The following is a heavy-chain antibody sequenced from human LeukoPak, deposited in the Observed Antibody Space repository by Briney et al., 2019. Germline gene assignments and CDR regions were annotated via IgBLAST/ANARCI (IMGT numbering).Heavy chain of an antibody. Sequence: SETLSLTCTVSGFSISRNYYWGWIRQPPGKGLELIGNFDNSGATHYNPSLKSRVTISVDTSKDQVSLKVTSVTAADTAVYYCTRLSDYGNLGFYYYMDVWGKGTTVTVS. CDR1: GFSISRNYY. CDR3: TRLSDYGNLGFYYYMDV. D-gene: IGHD4-11*01. CDR2: FDNSGAT. J-gene: IGHJ6*03. V-gene: IGHV4-39*01.